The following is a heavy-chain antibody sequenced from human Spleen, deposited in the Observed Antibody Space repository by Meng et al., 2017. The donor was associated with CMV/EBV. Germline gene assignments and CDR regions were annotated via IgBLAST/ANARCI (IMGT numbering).Heavy chain of an antibody. Sequence: FTSYGISWVRQAPGQGLEWMGWISAYNGNTNYAQKLQGRVTMTTDTSTSTAYMELRSLRSDDTAVYYCAREKDYYDSSGYYIPFFDYWGQGTLVTVSS. D-gene: IGHD3-22*01. CDR1: FTSYG. V-gene: IGHV1-18*01. J-gene: IGHJ4*02. CDR3: AREKDYYDSSGYYIPFFDY. CDR2: ISAYNGNT.